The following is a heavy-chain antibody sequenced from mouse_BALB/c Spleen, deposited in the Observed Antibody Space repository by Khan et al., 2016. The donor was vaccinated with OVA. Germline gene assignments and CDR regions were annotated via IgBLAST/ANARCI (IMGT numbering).Heavy chain of an antibody. V-gene: IGHV3-2*02. CDR1: GYSITSDYA. CDR3: ARSIMAN. J-gene: IGHJ2*01. CDR2: ISYSGST. Sequence: EVQLVESGPGLVKPSQSLSLTYTVTGYSITSDYAWNWIRQFPGNKLEWMGYISYSGSTSYNPSLKSRISITRDTSKNQFFLQLNSVTTEDTATYYFARSIMANWGQGTTLTVSS.